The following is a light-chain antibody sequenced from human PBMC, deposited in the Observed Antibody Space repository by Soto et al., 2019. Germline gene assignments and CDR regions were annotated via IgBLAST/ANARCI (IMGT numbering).Light chain of an antibody. Sequence: QPVLTQPPSASGTPGQRVTISCSGSSSNIGSNSVNWYQQFPGTAPKLVIYNNNQRPSGVPDRFSGSKSGTSASLAISGLQSEDEADYHCAAWDDSLNGVVFGGGTKVTVL. CDR1: SSNIGSNS. V-gene: IGLV1-44*01. CDR3: AAWDDSLNGVV. J-gene: IGLJ2*01. CDR2: NNN.